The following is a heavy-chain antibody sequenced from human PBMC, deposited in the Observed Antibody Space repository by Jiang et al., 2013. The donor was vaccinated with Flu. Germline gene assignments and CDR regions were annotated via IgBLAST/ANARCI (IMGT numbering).Heavy chain of an antibody. Sequence: WVRQMPGKGLEWMGIIYPGDSDTRYSPSFQGQVTISADKSISTAYLQWSSLKASDTAMYYCARRFLSYYDSSGYLDWYFDLWGRGTLVTVSS. J-gene: IGHJ2*01. V-gene: IGHV5-51*01. CDR2: IYPGDSDT. CDR3: ARRFLSYYDSSGYLDWYFDL. D-gene: IGHD3-22*01.